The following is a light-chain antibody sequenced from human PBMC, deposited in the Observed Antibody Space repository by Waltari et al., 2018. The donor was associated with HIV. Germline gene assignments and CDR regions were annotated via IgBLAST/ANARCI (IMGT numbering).Light chain of an antibody. CDR1: QSVTNSY. V-gene: IGKV3D-20*01. CDR2: DTS. CDR3: QQYGNSPVT. Sequence: EIVLTQSPATLSLSPGERATLSCGASQSVTNSYLAWYQQKPGLAPRLLIYDTSNRAAGIPDTFSGSGSVTDFTLTISRLEPEDFAIYYCQQYGNSPVTFGPGTKINI. J-gene: IGKJ3*01.